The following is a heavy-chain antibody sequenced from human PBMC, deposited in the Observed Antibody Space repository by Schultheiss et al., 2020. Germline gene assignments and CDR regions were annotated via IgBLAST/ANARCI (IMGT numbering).Heavy chain of an antibody. CDR1: GGSISDYY. CDR2: IYYSGST. Sequence: TLSLTCTVSGGSISDYYWSWIRQPPGKGLEWIGYIYYSGSTNYNPSLKSRVTISVDTSKNQFSLKLRSVTAADTAVYYCARDRGYSAYDHYFDYWGQGTLVTVSS. J-gene: IGHJ4*02. CDR3: ARDRGYSAYDHYFDY. V-gene: IGHV4-59*01. D-gene: IGHD5-12*01.